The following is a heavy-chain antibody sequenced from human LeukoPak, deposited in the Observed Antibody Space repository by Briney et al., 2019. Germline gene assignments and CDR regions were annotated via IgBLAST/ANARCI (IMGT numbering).Heavy chain of an antibody. V-gene: IGHV4-4*02. J-gene: IGHJ4*02. CDR2: VFHSGST. Sequence: PSGTLSLTCAVSGGSISSTNWWSWVRQPPGKGLEWIGEVFHSGSTNYNPSLKSRVTMSVDKSKNRFSLNLRSVTAADTAVYYCARGSGSYDCWGQGTLVTVSS. CDR3: ARGSGSYDC. D-gene: IGHD3-10*01. CDR1: GGSISSTNW.